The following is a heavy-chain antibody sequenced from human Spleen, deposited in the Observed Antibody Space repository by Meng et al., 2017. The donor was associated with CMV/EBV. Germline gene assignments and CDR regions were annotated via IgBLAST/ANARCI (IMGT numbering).Heavy chain of an antibody. J-gene: IGHJ4*02. CDR3: ARQGYSSGWYYFDY. V-gene: IGHV3-7*01. CDR1: GFSFSNYA. CDR2: IKQDGSEK. Sequence: GGSLRLSCAASGFSFSNYAMSWVRQAPGKGLEWVANIKQDGSEKYYVDSVKGRFTISRDNAKNSLYLQMNSLRAEDTAVYYCARQGYSSGWYYFDYWGQGTLVTVSS. D-gene: IGHD6-19*01.